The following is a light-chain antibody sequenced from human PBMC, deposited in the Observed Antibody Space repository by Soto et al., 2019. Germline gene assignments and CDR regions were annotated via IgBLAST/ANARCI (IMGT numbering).Light chain of an antibody. CDR3: QQYNNWPYT. Sequence: EIVMTQSPATLSVSPGERATLSCRASQSVTSNLAWYQQKPGQAPRLLIYGASTRATGIPARFSGSGSGTEFTLTISRLQSEDFAVYYCQQYNNWPYTFGLGTKLEIK. CDR2: GAS. V-gene: IGKV3-15*01. J-gene: IGKJ2*01. CDR1: QSVTSN.